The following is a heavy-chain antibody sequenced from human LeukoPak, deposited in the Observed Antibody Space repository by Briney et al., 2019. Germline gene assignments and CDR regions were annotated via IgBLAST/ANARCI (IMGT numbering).Heavy chain of an antibody. Sequence: GGSLRLSCAASGFTFSSNGMHWVRQAPGKGLEGVVVIWYDGSNKYYADSVKGRFTISRDNSKNTLYLQMNSLRAEDTAVYYCAKDRYYDSSGYYYGALDYWGQGTLVTVSS. J-gene: IGHJ4*02. CDR1: GFTFSSNG. CDR2: IWYDGSNK. D-gene: IGHD3-22*01. CDR3: AKDRYYDSSGYYYGALDY. V-gene: IGHV3-33*06.